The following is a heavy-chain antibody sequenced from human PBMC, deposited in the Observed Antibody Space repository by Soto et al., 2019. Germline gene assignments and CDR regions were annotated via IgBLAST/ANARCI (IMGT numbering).Heavy chain of an antibody. CDR2: IIPVFGTT. J-gene: IGHJ4*02. V-gene: IGHV1-69*01. Sequence: QEQLVQSGAEVKKPGSSVKVSCKDSGGLFSSFAISWVRQAPGQGLEWMGGIIPVFGTTTYAQTFQGRVTITADESTNTAYMELSSLTSDDTAMYYCARGGGPYVWFNEFWGQGTQVTVSS. CDR1: GGLFSSFA. D-gene: IGHD3-16*01. CDR3: ARGGGPYVWFNEF.